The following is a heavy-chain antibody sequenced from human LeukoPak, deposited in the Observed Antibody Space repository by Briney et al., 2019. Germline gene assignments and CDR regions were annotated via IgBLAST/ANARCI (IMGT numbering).Heavy chain of an antibody. D-gene: IGHD1-14*01. V-gene: IGHV4-38-2*01. Sequence: SETLSLTCAVSGYSISSGYYWGWIRRSPGKGLEWIGNIYHSGITHYNPSLQGRITLSVDTSKNQFSLNLSSVTAADTAVYYCTRFSTASSRPAYYWGQGTLVIVSS. CDR1: GYSISSGYY. CDR3: TRFSTASSRPAYY. J-gene: IGHJ4*02. CDR2: IYHSGIT.